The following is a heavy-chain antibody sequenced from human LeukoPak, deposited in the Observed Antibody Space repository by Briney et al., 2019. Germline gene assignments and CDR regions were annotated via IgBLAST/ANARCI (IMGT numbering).Heavy chain of an antibody. Sequence: ASVKVSCKPSGYTFTGYYMHWVRPAPGQGLGWMGWINPNSGGTNYAQKFQGRVTMTRDTSISTAYMELSRLRSDDTAVYYCARYHVAFDYWGQGTLVTVSS. CDR1: GYTFTGYY. V-gene: IGHV1-2*02. D-gene: IGHD3-16*01. J-gene: IGHJ4*02. CDR2: INPNSGGT. CDR3: ARYHVAFDY.